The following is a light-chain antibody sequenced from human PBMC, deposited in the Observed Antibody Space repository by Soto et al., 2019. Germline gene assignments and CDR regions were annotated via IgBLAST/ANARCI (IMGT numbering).Light chain of an antibody. CDR2: GGT. Sequence: QSVVTQPPSASGTPGQTVTISCSGSNSNIGSNYVYWYQQLPGTAPKLLIVGGTIRPSGVPDRFSASTSGTSASLAITGLQAEDEGDYYCQSYDSTLSARYVFGTGTKLTVL. V-gene: IGLV1-40*01. J-gene: IGLJ1*01. CDR1: NSNIGSNY. CDR3: QSYDSTLSARYV.